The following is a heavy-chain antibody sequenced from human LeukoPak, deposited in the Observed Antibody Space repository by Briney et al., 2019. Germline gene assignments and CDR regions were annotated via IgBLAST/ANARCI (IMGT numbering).Heavy chain of an antibody. J-gene: IGHJ4*02. CDR1: GFTFSSYA. D-gene: IGHD3-3*01. V-gene: IGHV3-30*04. CDR2: ISYDGSNK. Sequence: PGGSLRLSCAASGFTFSSYAMYWVRQAPGKGLEWVAVISYDGSNKYYADSVKGRFTISGDNSKNTLYLQMNSLRAEDTAVYYCAKDRDFWSGEDFDYWGQGTLVTVSS. CDR3: AKDRDFWSGEDFDY.